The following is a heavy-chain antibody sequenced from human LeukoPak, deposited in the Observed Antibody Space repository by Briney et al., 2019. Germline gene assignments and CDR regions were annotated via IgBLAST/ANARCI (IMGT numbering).Heavy chain of an antibody. Sequence: GGSLRLSCAASGFTFSTYWMSWVRQAPGKGLEWVAVIWYDGSNKYYADSVKGRFTISRDNSKNTLYLQMNSLRAEDTAVYYCARDSYYYGSRSSRGMDVWGQGTTVTVSS. D-gene: IGHD3-10*01. CDR2: IWYDGSNK. J-gene: IGHJ6*02. V-gene: IGHV3-33*07. CDR1: GFTFSTYW. CDR3: ARDSYYYGSRSSRGMDV.